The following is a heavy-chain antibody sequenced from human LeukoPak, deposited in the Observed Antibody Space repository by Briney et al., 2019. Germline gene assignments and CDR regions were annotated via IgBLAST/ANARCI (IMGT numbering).Heavy chain of an antibody. V-gene: IGHV3-7*05. CDR3: AKETVVVVAATPDAFDI. CDR1: GFTFSRYW. CDR2: IRKDGSEK. Sequence: PGGSLRLSCAASGFTFSRYWMSWVRQAPGKGLEWVATIRKDGSEKYYVDSVKGRFTISRDNAKNSLSLQMNSLRAEDTAVYYCAKETVVVVAATPDAFDIWGQGTMVTVSS. D-gene: IGHD2-15*01. J-gene: IGHJ3*02.